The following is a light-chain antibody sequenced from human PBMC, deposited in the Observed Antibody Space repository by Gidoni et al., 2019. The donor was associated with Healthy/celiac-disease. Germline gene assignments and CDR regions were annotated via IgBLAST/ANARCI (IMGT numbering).Light chain of an antibody. CDR1: QSVSSY. Sequence: EIVLTQSPATLSLSPGERATLSCRASQSVSSYLAWYQQKPGQAPRLLIDDASNRATGIPARFSGSGAGTDFTLTISSLEPEDFAVYYCQQRSNWPPPGITFGPGTKVDIK. J-gene: IGKJ3*01. CDR3: QQRSNWPPPGIT. V-gene: IGKV3-11*01. CDR2: DAS.